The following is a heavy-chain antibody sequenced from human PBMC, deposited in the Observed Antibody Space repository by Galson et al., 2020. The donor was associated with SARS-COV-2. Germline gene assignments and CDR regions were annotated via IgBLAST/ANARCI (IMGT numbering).Heavy chain of an antibody. D-gene: IGHD6-19*01. J-gene: IGHJ4*02. CDR3: ARDLLAWLGLDY. CDR1: GLTFSSYG. Sequence: LKIPCAAAGLTFSSYGMHWVRHAPAKGLQWVAVIWYDGSNKYYAASAKGRFTISRDNSKNTLYLQMNSLRAEDTAVYYCARDLLAWLGLDYWGQGTLVTVSS. CDR2: IWYDGSNK. V-gene: IGHV3-33*01.